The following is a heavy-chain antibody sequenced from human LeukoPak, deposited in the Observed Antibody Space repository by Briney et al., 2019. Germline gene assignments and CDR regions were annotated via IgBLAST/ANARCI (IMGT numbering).Heavy chain of an antibody. CDR1: GGSFSGYY. CDR3: ARGRIVVVTAWAFDI. J-gene: IGHJ3*02. D-gene: IGHD3-22*01. Sequence: SETLSLTCAVYGGSFSGYYWSWIRQPPGKGLEWIGEINHSGSTNYNPSLKSRVTISVDTSKNQFSLKLSSVTAADTAVYYCARGRIVVVTAWAFDIWGQGTMVTVSS. V-gene: IGHV4-34*01. CDR2: INHSGST.